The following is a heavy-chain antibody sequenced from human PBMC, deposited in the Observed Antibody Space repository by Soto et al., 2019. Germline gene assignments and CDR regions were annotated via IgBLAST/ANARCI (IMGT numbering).Heavy chain of an antibody. J-gene: IGHJ5*02. V-gene: IGHV4-30-2*01. CDR3: AVLGSSSWQNWFDP. CDR2: IYHSGST. CDR1: GGSISSGGYS. D-gene: IGHD6-13*01. Sequence: LSLTCAVSGGSISSGGYSGSWIRQPPGKGLEWIGYIYHSGSTYYNPSLKSRVTISVDRSKNQFSLKLSSVTAADTAVYYCAVLGSSSWQNWFDPWGQGTLVTVSS.